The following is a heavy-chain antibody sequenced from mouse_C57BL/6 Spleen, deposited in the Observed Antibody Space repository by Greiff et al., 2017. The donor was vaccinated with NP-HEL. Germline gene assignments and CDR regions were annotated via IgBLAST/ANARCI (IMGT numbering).Heavy chain of an antibody. D-gene: IGHD1-1*01. V-gene: IGHV1-82*01. CDR3: ARREDYYGSSYDYYAMDY. J-gene: IGHJ4*01. CDR1: GYAFSSSW. CDR2: IYPGDGDT. Sequence: QVQLQQSGPELVKPGASVKISCKASGYAFSSSWMNWVKQRPGKGLEWIGRIYPGDGDTNYNGKFKGKATLTADKSSSTAYMQLSSLPSEDSAVYFCARREDYYGSSYDYYAMDYWGQGTSVTVSS.